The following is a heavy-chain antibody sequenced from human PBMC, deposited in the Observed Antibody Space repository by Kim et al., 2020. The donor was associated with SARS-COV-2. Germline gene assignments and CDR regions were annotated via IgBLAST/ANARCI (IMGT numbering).Heavy chain of an antibody. Sequence: DYAAPVKGRFTISRDDSKNTLYLQMNSLKTEDTAVYYCTTDFYYYYGMDVWGQGTTVTVSS. V-gene: IGHV3-15*01. CDR3: TTDFYYYYGMDV. J-gene: IGHJ6*02.